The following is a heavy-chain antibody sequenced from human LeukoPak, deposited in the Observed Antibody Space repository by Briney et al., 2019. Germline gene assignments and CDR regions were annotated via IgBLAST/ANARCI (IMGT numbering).Heavy chain of an antibody. CDR1: GGSISSSSYY. CDR3: ARHLYSGYDFGY. D-gene: IGHD5-12*01. CDR2: MYYSGGS. V-gene: IGHV4-39*01. J-gene: IGHJ4*02. Sequence: PSETLSLTCTVSGGSISSSSYYWGWIRQPPGKGLEWIGSMYYSGGSYYNPSLKSRVTISVDTSKNQFSLNLSSVTAADTAVYYCARHLYSGYDFGYWGQGTLVTVSS.